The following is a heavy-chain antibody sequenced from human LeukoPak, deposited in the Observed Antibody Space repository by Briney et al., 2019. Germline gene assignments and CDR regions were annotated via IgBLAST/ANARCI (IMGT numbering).Heavy chain of an antibody. Sequence: PGGSLRLSCAASGFTFSSYAMSWVRQAPGKGLEWVSYISSSGSTIYYADSVKGRFTISRDNAKNSLYLQMNSLRAEDTAVYYCARDPGGATYFDYWGQGTLVTVSS. J-gene: IGHJ4*02. V-gene: IGHV3-48*04. CDR3: ARDPGGATYFDY. D-gene: IGHD1-26*01. CDR1: GFTFSSYA. CDR2: ISSSGSTI.